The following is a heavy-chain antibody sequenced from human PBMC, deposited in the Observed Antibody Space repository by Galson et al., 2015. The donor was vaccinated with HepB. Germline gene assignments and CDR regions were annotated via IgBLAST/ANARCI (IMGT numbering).Heavy chain of an antibody. J-gene: IGHJ3*01. Sequence: CAISGDSVSSDSAAWNWIRQSPSRGLEWLGRTYYRSKWYNDYAVSVKSRITINPDTSQNQFSLQLNSVTPEDTALYYCASYLLTGTGGALDVWGQGTMVTVSS. D-gene: IGHD7-27*01. CDR1: GDSVSSDSAA. V-gene: IGHV6-1*01. CDR3: ASYLLTGTGGALDV. CDR2: TYYRSKWYN.